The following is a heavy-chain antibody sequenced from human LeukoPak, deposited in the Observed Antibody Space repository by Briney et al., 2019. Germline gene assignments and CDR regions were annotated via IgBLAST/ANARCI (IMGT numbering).Heavy chain of an antibody. CDR1: GYTFTSNA. CDR2: INTNTGNP. J-gene: IGHJ4*02. D-gene: IGHD2-8*01. V-gene: IGHV7-4-1*02. Sequence: ASVKVSCKASGYTFTSNALGWVRQAPGQGLEWMGWINTNTGNPTYAQGFTGRFVFSLDTSDNTAYLQISSLQAEDTAVYSCASFFCPSALCYYLDYWGQGTLVTVSS. CDR3: ASFFCPSALCYYLDY.